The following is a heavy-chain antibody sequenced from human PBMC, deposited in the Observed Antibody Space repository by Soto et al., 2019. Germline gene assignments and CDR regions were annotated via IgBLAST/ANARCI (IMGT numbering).Heavy chain of an antibody. V-gene: IGHV3-30*14. CDR2: ISYTGVDQ. J-gene: IGHJ4*02. D-gene: IGHD5-18*01. CDR1: GFTFSTYA. CDR3: ARDGFLYSGGVYYDS. Sequence: QVHLVQSGGGAVQPGDSLRLSCAASGFTFSTYALHWVRQAPGKWLEWVAFISYTGVDQYYADSVKGRFTISRDNSKNTVSLQMTSLKAEDAAVYYCARDGFLYSGGVYYDSWGQGALVTVSS.